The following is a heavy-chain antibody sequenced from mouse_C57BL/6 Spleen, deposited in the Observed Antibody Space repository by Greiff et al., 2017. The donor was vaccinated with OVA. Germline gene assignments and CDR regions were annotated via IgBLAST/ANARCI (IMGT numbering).Heavy chain of an antibody. V-gene: IGHV1-52*01. D-gene: IGHD2-2*01. CDR1: GYTFTSYW. Sequence: QVQLQQPGAELVRPGSSVKLSCKASGYTFTSYWMHWVKQRPIQGLEWIGNIDPSDSETHYNQKFKDKATLTVDKSSSTAYMQLSSLTSEDSAVYYCASEVDGYGAWFAYWGQGTLVTVSA. J-gene: IGHJ3*01. CDR2: IDPSDSET. CDR3: ASEVDGYGAWFAY.